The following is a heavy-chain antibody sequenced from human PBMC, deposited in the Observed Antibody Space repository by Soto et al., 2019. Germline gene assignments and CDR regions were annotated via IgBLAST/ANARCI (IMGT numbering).Heavy chain of an antibody. CDR3: AHRPSYCSGYSCYSGFDY. CDR2: IYWDDDK. D-gene: IGHD2-15*01. J-gene: IGHJ4*02. V-gene: IGHV2-5*02. CDR1: VFSLSTSGVG. Sequence: QITLKESGPTLVKPTQTLTLNCTFSVFSLSTSGVGVGWSREPPGKALEWLALIYWDDDKRYSPSLKSRLTITKDTSKNQVVLTMTNMDPVDTATYYCAHRPSYCSGYSCYSGFDYWGQGTLVTVSS.